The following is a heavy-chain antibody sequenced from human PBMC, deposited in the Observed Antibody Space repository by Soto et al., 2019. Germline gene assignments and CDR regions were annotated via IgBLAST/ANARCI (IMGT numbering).Heavy chain of an antibody. CDR3: ASSGGLPDH. V-gene: IGHV4-34*01. CDR2: INHSGST. Sequence: SETLSLTCAVYGGSLSGYYWSWIRQPPGKGLEWIGEINHSGSTNYNPSLKSRVTTSVDTSKNQFSLKLSSVTAADTAVYYCASSGGLPDHWGQGTLVTVSS. CDR1: GGSLSGYY. J-gene: IGHJ4*02. D-gene: IGHD2-15*01.